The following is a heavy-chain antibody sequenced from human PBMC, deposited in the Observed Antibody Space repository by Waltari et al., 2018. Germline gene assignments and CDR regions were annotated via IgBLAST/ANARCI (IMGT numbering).Heavy chain of an antibody. CDR1: GFTYSRYW. CDR3: ARGSFLEWLGGMDV. D-gene: IGHD3-3*02. CDR2: INMDGSST. V-gene: IGHV3-74*01. J-gene: IGHJ6*02. Sequence: EVQLVASGGGLVQHGGSLRLSWPASGFTYSRYWMQWVRQAPGTGLVWVSRINMDGSSTRYADSVKGRFTISRDNAKNTLYLQMNSLRAEDTAVYYCARGSFLEWLGGMDVWGQGTTVTVS.